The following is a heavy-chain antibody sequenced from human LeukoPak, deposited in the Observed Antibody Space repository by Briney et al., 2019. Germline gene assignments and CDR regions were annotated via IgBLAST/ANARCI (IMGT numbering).Heavy chain of an antibody. J-gene: IGHJ3*02. D-gene: IGHD3-22*01. V-gene: IGHV3-23*01. CDR2: ISGSGGST. Sequence: PGGSLRLSCAASRFTFRTYWMSWVRQAPGKGLEWVSAISGSGGSTYYADSVKGRFTISRDNSKNTLYLQMNSLRAEDTAVYYCAKTAGYYDSSGYSWLDAFDIWGQGTMVTVSS. CDR3: AKTAGYYDSSGYSWLDAFDI. CDR1: RFTFRTYW.